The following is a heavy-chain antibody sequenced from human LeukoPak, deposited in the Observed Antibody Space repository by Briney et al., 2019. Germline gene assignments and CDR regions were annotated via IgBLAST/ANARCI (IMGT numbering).Heavy chain of an antibody. D-gene: IGHD3-22*01. CDR2: IYSSGII. V-gene: IGHV4-59*01. CDR3: ARAPGYYDNSGYPIDAFDI. Sequence: GSLRLSCVASGFTFSNYWMSWIRQPPGKGLEWMGYIYSSGIINYNPSLQSRVTISIDTSKNQFSLKLRSVTAADTAVYYCARAPGYYDNSGYPIDAFDIWGQGTMLTVSS. J-gene: IGHJ3*02. CDR1: GFTFSNYW.